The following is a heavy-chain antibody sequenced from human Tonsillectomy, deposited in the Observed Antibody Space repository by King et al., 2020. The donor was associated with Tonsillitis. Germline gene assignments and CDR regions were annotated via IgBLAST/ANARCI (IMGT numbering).Heavy chain of an antibody. J-gene: IGHJ4*02. V-gene: IGHV5-51*01. CDR2: IYPGDSDT. Sequence: QLVQSGAEVKKPGESLKISCKGSGYSFTNYWIGWVRQMPGKGLEWMGIIYPGDSDTRYSPSFQGQVTISADKSISTAYLQGSSLKASDTAMYYCARHGRISSGWYLRSDYWGQGTLVTVSS. CDR1: GYSFTNYW. CDR3: ARHGRISSGWYLRSDY. D-gene: IGHD6-19*01.